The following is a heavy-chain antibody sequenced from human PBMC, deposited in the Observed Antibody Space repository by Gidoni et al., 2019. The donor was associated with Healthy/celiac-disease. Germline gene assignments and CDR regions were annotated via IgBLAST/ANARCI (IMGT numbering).Heavy chain of an antibody. CDR2: ISYDGGNK. V-gene: IGHV3-30*03. J-gene: IGHJ4*02. CDR1: YG. Sequence: YGMHWVRQAPGKGLEWVAVISYDGGNKYYADSVKGRFTISRDNSKNTLYLQMNSLRGEDTAVYYCATPPGTARSGFDYWGQGTMVTVSS. D-gene: IGHD2-21*02. CDR3: ATPPGTARSGFDY.